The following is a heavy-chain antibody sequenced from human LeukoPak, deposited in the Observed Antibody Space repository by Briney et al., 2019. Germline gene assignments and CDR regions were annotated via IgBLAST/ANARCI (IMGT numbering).Heavy chain of an antibody. CDR3: ARDHNEVPAAITAY. Sequence: ASVKVSCKASGYIFTSYYMYWVRQAPGQGLEWMGIINPNGGSISYAQKFQGRVTMTRDTSTSTVYMELNSLRAEDTAAYYCARDHNEVPAAITAYWGQGTLVTVSS. CDR2: INPNGGSI. J-gene: IGHJ4*02. CDR1: GYIFTSYY. V-gene: IGHV1-46*01. D-gene: IGHD2-2*01.